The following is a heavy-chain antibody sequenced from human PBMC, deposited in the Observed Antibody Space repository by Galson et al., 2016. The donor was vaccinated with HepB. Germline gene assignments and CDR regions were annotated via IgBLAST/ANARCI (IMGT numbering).Heavy chain of an antibody. CDR1: GYTFNKYG. CDR3: ARDRHWFRGFYNWFDP. J-gene: IGHJ5*02. Sequence: SVKVSCKASGYTFNKYGLHWVRQAPGQGLEWMGWINAGNGNTKYSQNFQGRVAITRDTSASTAYMELSSLRSEDTAVYYCARDRHWFRGFYNWFDPWGQRTLVTVSS. D-gene: IGHD3-10*01. V-gene: IGHV1-3*01. CDR2: INAGNGNT.